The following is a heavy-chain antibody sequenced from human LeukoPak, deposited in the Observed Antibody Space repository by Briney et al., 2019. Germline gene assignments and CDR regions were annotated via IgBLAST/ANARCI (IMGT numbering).Heavy chain of an antibody. CDR2: INAGNGDR. J-gene: IGHJ4*02. CDR3: ASVYGSGSYALDY. D-gene: IGHD3-10*01. Sequence: ASVKVSCKASGYTFSSYAIHWVRQAPGQRLEWMGWINAGNGDRKYSQKFQGRVTIIRDTSASTAYMELSSLRSEDTAVYYCASVYGSGSYALDYWGQGTLVTVSS. CDR1: GYTFSSYA. V-gene: IGHV1-3*01.